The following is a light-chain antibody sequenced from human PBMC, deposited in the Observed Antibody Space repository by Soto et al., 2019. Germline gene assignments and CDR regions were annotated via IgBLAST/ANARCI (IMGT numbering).Light chain of an antibody. CDR2: GAS. Sequence: IVMTQSPSTLSVSPWERASLSCMASQSVSSNLAWYQHKPGQAPRLLISGASTRATGIPARFSGGGSGTDFTLTISRLEPEDFAVYYCQHYVTSSITFGQGTRLEI. CDR1: QSVSSN. J-gene: IGKJ5*01. CDR3: QHYVTSSIT. V-gene: IGKV3-15*01.